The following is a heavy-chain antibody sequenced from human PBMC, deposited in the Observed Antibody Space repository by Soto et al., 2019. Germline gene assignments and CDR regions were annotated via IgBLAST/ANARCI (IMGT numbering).Heavy chain of an antibody. CDR3: AKDRSSRSYYFDY. V-gene: IGHV3-30*18. D-gene: IGHD1-26*01. CDR2: ISYDGSNK. Sequence: QVQLVESGGGVVQPGRSLRLSCAASGFTFSSYGMHWVRQAPGKGLEWVAVISYDGSNKYYADSVKGRFTISRDNSKNTLYLQMNSLRAEDTDVYYCAKDRSSRSYYFDYWGQGTLVTVSS. CDR1: GFTFSSYG. J-gene: IGHJ4*02.